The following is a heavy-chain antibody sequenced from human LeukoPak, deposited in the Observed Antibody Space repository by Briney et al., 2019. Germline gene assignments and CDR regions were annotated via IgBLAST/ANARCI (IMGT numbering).Heavy chain of an antibody. CDR2: INPTGGST. CDR1: GYTFISYQ. J-gene: IGHJ4*02. CDR3: ARAQLEPRGTVDY. V-gene: IGHV1-46*01. Sequence: ASVKVSCKASGYTFISYQMHWVRQAPGQGLEWMGIINPTGGSTSHAQKFQGRVTVTRDTSTSTVYMELSSLRSEDTAVYYCARAQLEPRGTVDYWGQGTLVTVSS. D-gene: IGHD1-1*01.